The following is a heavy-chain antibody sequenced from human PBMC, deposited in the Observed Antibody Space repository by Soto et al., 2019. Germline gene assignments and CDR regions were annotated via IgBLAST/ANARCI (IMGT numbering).Heavy chain of an antibody. CDR1: GFTFSSYA. D-gene: IGHD3-22*01. CDR3: ALDYYDSRGVSDAFDI. V-gene: IGHV3-23*01. CDR2: ISGSGGST. J-gene: IGHJ3*02. Sequence: GGSLRLSCAASGFTFSSYAMSWVRQAPGKGLEWVSAISGSGGSTYYADSVKGRFTISRDNSKNTLYLQMNSLRAEDTAVYYCALDYYDSRGVSDAFDIWGQGTMVTVSS.